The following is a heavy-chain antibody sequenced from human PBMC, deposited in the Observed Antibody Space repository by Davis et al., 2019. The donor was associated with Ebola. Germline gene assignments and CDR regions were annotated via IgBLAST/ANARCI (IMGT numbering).Heavy chain of an antibody. CDR1: GYTFTSYG. CDR3: AREDCSGGSCYRRYYYYGMDV. D-gene: IGHD2-15*01. V-gene: IGHV1-69*06. CDR2: IIPIFGTA. Sequence: AASVKVSCKASGYTFTSYGISWVRQAPGQGLEWMGGIIPIFGTANYAQKFQGRVTITADKSTSTAYMELSSLRSEDTAVYYCAREDCSGGSCYRRYYYYGMDVWGQGTTVTVSS. J-gene: IGHJ6*02.